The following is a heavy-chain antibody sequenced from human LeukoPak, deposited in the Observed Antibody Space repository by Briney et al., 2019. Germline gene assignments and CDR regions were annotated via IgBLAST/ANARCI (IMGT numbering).Heavy chain of an antibody. V-gene: IGHV4-59*08. CDR3: AGSSWPKYFQH. Sequence: PSETLSLTCTVSGGSISSYYWTWIRQPPGKGLEWIGYIYYSGSTNYNPSLKSRVTISVDTSKNQFSLKLSSVTAADTAVYYCAGSSWPKYFQHWGQGTLVTVSS. D-gene: IGHD6-13*01. CDR2: IYYSGST. CDR1: GGSISSYY. J-gene: IGHJ1*01.